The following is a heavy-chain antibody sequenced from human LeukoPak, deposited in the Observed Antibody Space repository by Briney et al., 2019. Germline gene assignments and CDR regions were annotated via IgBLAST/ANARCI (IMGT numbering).Heavy chain of an antibody. J-gene: IGHJ4*02. CDR3: ARDNYDFWSGYSGYFDY. V-gene: IGHV3-30-3*01. CDR1: GFTFSSYA. Sequence: GGSLRLSCAASGFTFSSYAMHWVRQAPGKGLEWVAVISYDGSNKYYADSVKGRFTISRDNSKNTLYLQMNSLRAEDTAVYYCARDNYDFWSGYSGYFDYWGQGTLVTVS. CDR2: ISYDGSNK. D-gene: IGHD3-3*01.